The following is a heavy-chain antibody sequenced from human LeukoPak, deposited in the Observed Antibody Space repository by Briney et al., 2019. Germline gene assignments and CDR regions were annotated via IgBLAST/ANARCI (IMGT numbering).Heavy chain of an antibody. CDR3: ARGPYPHSGVGYYYGMDV. D-gene: IGHD4-17*01. CDR2: MNLNSGNT. J-gene: IGHJ6*02. Sequence: GASVKVSCKASGGTFSSYAISWVRQAPGQGLEWMGWMNLNSGNTGYAQKFQGRVTMTRNTSISTAYMELSSLRSEDTAVYYCARGPYPHSGVGYYYGMDVWGQGTTVTVSS. CDR1: GGTFSSYA. V-gene: IGHV1-8*02.